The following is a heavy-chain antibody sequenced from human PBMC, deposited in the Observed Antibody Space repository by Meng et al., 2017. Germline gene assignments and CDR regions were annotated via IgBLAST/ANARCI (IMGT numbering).Heavy chain of an antibody. D-gene: IGHD3-3*01. CDR3: ARRWVIRSGYRLDY. CDR2: INHSGST. Sequence: GPLQQGGSGVLKHSETQSPASAAYGGYVSGYSLSWIRQPPGKVLEWIGVINHSGSTNYNPSLKSRVTISVDTSKNQFSLKLSSVTAAVTAVYYCARRWVIRSGYRLDYWCQETLVTVSS. V-gene: IGHV4-34*01. CDR1: GGYVSGYS. J-gene: IGHJ4*02.